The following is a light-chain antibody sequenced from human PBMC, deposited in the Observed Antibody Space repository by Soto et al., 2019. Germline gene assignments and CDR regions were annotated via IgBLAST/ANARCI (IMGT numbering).Light chain of an antibody. CDR1: SSDVGGYNY. CDR3: CSYAGSYTFGV. J-gene: IGLJ3*02. CDR2: DVS. V-gene: IGLV2-11*01. Sequence: QPVLTQPRSVSGSPGQSVTISCTGTSSDVGGYNYVSWYQQHPGKAPKLMIYDVSKRPSGVPDRFSGSKSGNTASLTISGLQAEDEADYYCCSYAGSYTFGVFGGGTKLTVL.